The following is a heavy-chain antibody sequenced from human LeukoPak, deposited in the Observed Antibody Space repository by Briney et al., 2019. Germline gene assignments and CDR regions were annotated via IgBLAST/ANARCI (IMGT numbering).Heavy chain of an antibody. CDR3: ARALSQQLIRYSQD. V-gene: IGHV3-23*01. D-gene: IGHD5-24*01. CDR1: GFTFSNYA. J-gene: IGHJ1*01. Sequence: GGSLRLSCAASGFTFSNYAMSWVRQAPGKGREWGSGLSGSGANSYYADSVKGRFTISRDNSKNTLYLQMNSLRADDTAVYYCARALSQQLIRYSQDWGQGTLVTVSS. CDR2: LSGSGANS.